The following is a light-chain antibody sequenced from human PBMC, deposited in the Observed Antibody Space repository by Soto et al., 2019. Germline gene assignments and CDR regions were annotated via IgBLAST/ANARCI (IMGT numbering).Light chain of an antibody. CDR1: NSDVGGYNY. CDR3: ISYTSSRTHVV. V-gene: IGLV2-14*01. Sequence: QSVLTQPASVSGSPGQSITISCTGTNSDVGGYNYVSWYQHHPGKAPKVIIYEVRNRPSGVSDRFSGSKSGNTASLTISGLQAEDEADYYCISYTSSRTHVVFGGGTKLTVL. J-gene: IGLJ2*01. CDR2: EVR.